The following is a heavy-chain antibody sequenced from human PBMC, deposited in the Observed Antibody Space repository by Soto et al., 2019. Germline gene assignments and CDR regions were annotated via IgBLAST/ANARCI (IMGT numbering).Heavy chain of an antibody. CDR2: IVVGSGNT. CDR3: AAGFWESGSYLFFDY. J-gene: IGHJ4*02. CDR1: GFTFTSSA. Sequence: ASVKVSCKASGFTFTSSAVQWVRQARGQRLEWIGGIVVGSGNTNYAQKFQERVTITRDMSTSTAYMELSSLRSEDTAVYYCAAGFWESGSYLFFDYWGQGTLVTVSS. D-gene: IGHD1-26*01. V-gene: IGHV1-58*01.